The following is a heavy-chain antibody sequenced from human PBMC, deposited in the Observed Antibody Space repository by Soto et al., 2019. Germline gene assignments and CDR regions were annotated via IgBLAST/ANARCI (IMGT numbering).Heavy chain of an antibody. V-gene: IGHV1-69*13. J-gene: IGHJ4*02. CDR2: IIPIFGTA. CDR3: ARVMQRIAVAGTGYFDY. D-gene: IGHD6-19*01. CDR1: GGTFSSYA. Sequence: SVKVSCKASGGTFSSYAISWVRQAPGQGLEWMGGIIPIFGTANYAQKFQGRVTITADESTSTAYMELSSLRSEDTAVYYCARVMQRIAVAGTGYFDYWGQGTLVTVSS.